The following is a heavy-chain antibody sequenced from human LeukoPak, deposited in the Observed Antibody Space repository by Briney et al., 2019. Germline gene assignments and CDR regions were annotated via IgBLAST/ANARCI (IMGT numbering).Heavy chain of an antibody. D-gene: IGHD3-9*01. CDR1: GFTFSSYE. CDR2: ISSSGSTI. J-gene: IGHJ4*02. CDR3: ARGDDILTGYYLFDY. Sequence: GGSLRLSCAASGFTFSSYEMNWVRQAPGKGLEWVSDISSSGSTIYYADSVKGRFTISRDNAKNSLYLQMNSLRAEDTAVYYCARGDDILTGYYLFDYWGQGTLVTVSS. V-gene: IGHV3-48*03.